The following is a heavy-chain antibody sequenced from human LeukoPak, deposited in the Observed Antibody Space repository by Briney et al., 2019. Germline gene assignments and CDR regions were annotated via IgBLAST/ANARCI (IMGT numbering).Heavy chain of an antibody. CDR3: ARDLVAAAGGYFDY. CDR2: IYYSGST. J-gene: IGHJ4*02. CDR1: GGSISSSSYY. Sequence: PSETLSLTCTVSGGSISSSSYYWGWIRQPPGKGLEWIGSIYYSGSTYYNPSLKSRVTMSVDTSKNHFSLKLSSVTAADTAVYYCARDLVAAAGGYFDYWGQGTLVTVSS. D-gene: IGHD6-13*01. V-gene: IGHV4-39*07.